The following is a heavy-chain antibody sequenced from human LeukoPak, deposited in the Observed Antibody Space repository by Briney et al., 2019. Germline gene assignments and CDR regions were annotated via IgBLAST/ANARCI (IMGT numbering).Heavy chain of an antibody. D-gene: IGHD5-12*01. V-gene: IGHV3-23*01. CDR2: ISDSGDNT. Sequence: GGSLRVSCAASGLTVSSNYMSWVRQAPGKGLEWVSAISDSGDNTYYADSVKGRFTISRDNSKNTLYLQMNSLRAEDTAVYYCAKFGPSGYDYSFDYWGQGTLVTVSS. CDR1: GLTVSSNY. CDR3: AKFGPSGYDYSFDY. J-gene: IGHJ4*02.